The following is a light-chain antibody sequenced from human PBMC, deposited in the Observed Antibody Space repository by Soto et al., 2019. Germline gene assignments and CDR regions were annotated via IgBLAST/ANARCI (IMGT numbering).Light chain of an antibody. J-gene: IGLJ1*01. Sequence: QSALTQPPSASGSPGQSVTISCTGTSSDVGGYNYVSWYQQHPGKAPKLMIYEVSKRPSGVPDRFSGSKSGNTASLTVSGLQAEDEADCYCSSYAGSNTLNVFGTGTKLTVL. CDR1: SSDVGGYNY. V-gene: IGLV2-8*01. CDR2: EVS. CDR3: SSYAGSNTLNV.